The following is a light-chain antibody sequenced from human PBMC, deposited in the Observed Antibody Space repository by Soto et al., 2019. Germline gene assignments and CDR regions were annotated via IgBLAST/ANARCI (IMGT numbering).Light chain of an antibody. V-gene: IGKV3-20*01. CDR2: GAS. CDR3: QQYGSSGT. CDR1: QSVSDNY. J-gene: IGKJ1*01. Sequence: EIVLTQSPGTLSLSPGERATLSCRASQSVSDNYLAWYKQKPGQAPRLLIYGASSRATGIPDRFSGSGSGTDLTLTISRLEPEDFAVYYCQQYGSSGTFGQGTKVDIK.